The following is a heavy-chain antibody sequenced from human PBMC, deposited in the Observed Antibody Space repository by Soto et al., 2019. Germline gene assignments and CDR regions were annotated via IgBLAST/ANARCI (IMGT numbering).Heavy chain of an antibody. CDR1: GFTFSSYG. Sequence: QPGGSLRLSCAASGFTFSSYGMHWGRQAPGKGLEWVAVIWYDGSNKHYADPVKGRFTISRDNSKNTLSLQMNSLRAEDTAIYYCARDIDWYSNSSGFDNWGQGTLVTVSS. CDR2: IWYDGSNK. CDR3: ARDIDWYSNSSGFDN. J-gene: IGHJ4*02. D-gene: IGHD1-26*01. V-gene: IGHV3-33*01.